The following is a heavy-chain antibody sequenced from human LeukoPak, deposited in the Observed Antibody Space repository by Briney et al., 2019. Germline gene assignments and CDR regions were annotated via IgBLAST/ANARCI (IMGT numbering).Heavy chain of an antibody. CDR2: ISSSSSYI. J-gene: IGHJ4*02. Sequence: GGSLRLSCAASGFTFSSYSMNWVRQAPGKGLEWVSSISSSSSYIYYADSVRGRFTISRGNAKNSLYLQMNSLRAEDTAVYYCARDAYCSGGSCYEDYWGQGTLVTVSS. V-gene: IGHV3-21*01. D-gene: IGHD2-15*01. CDR3: ARDAYCSGGSCYEDY. CDR1: GFTFSSYS.